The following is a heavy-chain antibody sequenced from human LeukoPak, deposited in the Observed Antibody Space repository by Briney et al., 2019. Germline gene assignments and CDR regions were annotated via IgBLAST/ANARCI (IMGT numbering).Heavy chain of an antibody. CDR2: IKSKTDGGTT. J-gene: IGHJ3*02. Sequence: PGGSLRLSCTASGFTFSHAWMNWVRQAPGKGLEWVGRIKSKTDGGTTDYAAPVKGRFTISRDDSKNTLYLQMNSLKTEDTAVYYCTTDQGASHNYYDSSGYSVFGAFDIWGQGTMVTVSS. V-gene: IGHV3-15*01. CDR1: GFTFSHAW. CDR3: TTDQGASHNYYDSSGYSVFGAFDI. D-gene: IGHD3-22*01.